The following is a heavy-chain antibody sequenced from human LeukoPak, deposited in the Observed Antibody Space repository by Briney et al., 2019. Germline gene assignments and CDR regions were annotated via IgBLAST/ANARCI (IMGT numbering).Heavy chain of an antibody. D-gene: IGHD3-22*01. J-gene: IGHJ3*02. CDR2: ISWNSGSI. V-gene: IGHV3-9*03. CDR1: GFTFDDYA. CDR3: AKDIGYYYDSSGPHAFDI. Sequence: PGRSLRLSCAASGFTFDDYAMHWVRHAPGKGLEWVSGISWNSGSIGYADSVKGRFTISRDNAKNSLYLQMNSLRAEDMALYYCAKDIGYYYDSSGPHAFDIWGQGTMVTVSS.